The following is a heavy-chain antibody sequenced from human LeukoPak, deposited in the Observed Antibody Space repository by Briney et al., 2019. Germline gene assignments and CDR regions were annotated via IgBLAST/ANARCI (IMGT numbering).Heavy chain of an antibody. CDR2: ISSSGSTI. CDR3: ARFLESGAFDY. V-gene: IGHV3-11*04. Sequence: GGSLRLSCAASGFTFSDYYMSWIRQAPGKGLERVSYISSSGSTIYYADSVKGRFTISRDNAKNSLYLQMNSLRAEDTAVYYCARFLESGAFDYWGQGTPVTVSS. CDR1: GFTFSDYY. J-gene: IGHJ4*02. D-gene: IGHD2-8*02.